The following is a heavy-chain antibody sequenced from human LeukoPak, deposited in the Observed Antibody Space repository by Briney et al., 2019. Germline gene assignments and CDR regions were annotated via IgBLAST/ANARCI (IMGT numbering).Heavy chain of an antibody. CDR1: GFTFSTSW. Sequence: GRSPTLSCAASGFTFSTSWTHSVRQTPGKGLEWVSRIKGDGSTTTYADSVMGRFTISRDNAKSTLFLQMNSLRVEDTAMYYCAKSDWFDPWGQGTLVTVSS. J-gene: IGHJ5*02. V-gene: IGHV3-74*01. CDR3: AKSDWFDP. CDR2: IKGDGSTT.